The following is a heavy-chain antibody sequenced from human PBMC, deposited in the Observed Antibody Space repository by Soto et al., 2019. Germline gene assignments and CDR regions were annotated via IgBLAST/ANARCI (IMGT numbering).Heavy chain of an antibody. V-gene: IGHV3-23*01. CDR2: ISGSGGST. D-gene: IGHD7-27*01. CDR1: GFTFSSYA. J-gene: IGHJ5*02. CDR3: KPGDRGNTWFDP. Sequence: GSLRLSCAASGFTFSSYAMSWVRQAPGKGLEWVSAISGSGGSTYYADSVKGRFTISRDNSKNTLYLQMNSLRAEDTAVYYCKPGDRGNTWFDPWGQGTLVTVSS.